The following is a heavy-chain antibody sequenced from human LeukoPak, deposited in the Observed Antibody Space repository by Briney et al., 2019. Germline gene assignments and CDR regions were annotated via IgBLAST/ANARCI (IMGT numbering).Heavy chain of an antibody. J-gene: IGHJ4*02. CDR1: GGSMSSYY. D-gene: IGHD6-19*01. CDR2: ICTSGST. Sequence: PSETLSLTCTVSGGSMSSYYWSWIRQPAGKGLEWIGRICTSGSTNYNPSLKSRASMSVDTSKNQFSLRLSSVTAAVTAVYYCAREVMKSGYDSASGYSSGWYDLDYWGQGTLVTSSA. V-gene: IGHV4-4*07. CDR3: AREVMKSGYDSASGYSSGWYDLDY.